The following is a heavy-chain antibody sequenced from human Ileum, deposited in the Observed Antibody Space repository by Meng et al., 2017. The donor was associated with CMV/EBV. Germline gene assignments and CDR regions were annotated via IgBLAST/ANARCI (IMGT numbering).Heavy chain of an antibody. J-gene: IGHJ4*02. V-gene: IGHV3-11*01. CDR3: ATGFEEYTNWSPDN. CDR2: ISISGSAI. Sequence: GESLKISCAASGFTFTDYYMSWIRQTPGKGLEWLSYISISGSAIYYADSVKGRFTISRDNAKNSLYLQMNNLRAEDTAVYYCATGFEEYTNWSPDNWGQGTLVTVSS. D-gene: IGHD2-2*02. CDR1: GFTFTDYY.